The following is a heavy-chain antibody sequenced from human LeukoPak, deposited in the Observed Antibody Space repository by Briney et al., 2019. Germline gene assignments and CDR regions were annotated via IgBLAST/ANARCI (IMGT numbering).Heavy chain of an antibody. CDR2: ISSTSSTK. CDR1: GFIFSSYS. D-gene: IGHD3-10*01. J-gene: IGHJ4*02. V-gene: IGHV3-48*04. CDR3: AREGHYYGSGSSLYYFDY. Sequence: GGSLRLSCAGSGFIFSSYSLNWVRQAPGKGLEWVSYISSTSSTKYYADSVKGRFTISRDNAKNSLYLQMNSLRAEDTAVYYCAREGHYYGSGSSLYYFDYWGQGTPATVSS.